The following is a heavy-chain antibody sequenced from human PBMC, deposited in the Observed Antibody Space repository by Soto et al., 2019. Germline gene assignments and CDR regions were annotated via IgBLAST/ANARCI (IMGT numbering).Heavy chain of an antibody. J-gene: IGHJ4*02. V-gene: IGHV3-13*01. CDR2: IGTAGDT. D-gene: IGHD3-22*01. CDR1: GFTFSSYD. Sequence: GGSLRLSCAASGFTFSSYDMHWVRQATGKGLEWVSAIGTAGDTYYPGSVKGRFTISRENAKNSLYLQMNSLRAGDTALPTDYYDSSGYYRLGYWGQGTLVTVSS. CDR3: YYDSSGYYRLGY.